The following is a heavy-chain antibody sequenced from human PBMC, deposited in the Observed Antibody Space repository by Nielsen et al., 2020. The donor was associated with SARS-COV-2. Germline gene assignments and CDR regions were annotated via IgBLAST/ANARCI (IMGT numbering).Heavy chain of an antibody. D-gene: IGHD5-24*01. CDR2: INSDGSST. V-gene: IGHV3-74*01. Sequence: GESLKISCAASGFTFSSYWMRWVRQAPGKGLVWVSRINSDGSSTSYADSVKGRFTISRDNAKNTLYLQMNSLRPEDTALYYCARQRYGLDVWGQGTTVTVTS. CDR3: ARQRYGLDV. CDR1: GFTFSSYW. J-gene: IGHJ6*02.